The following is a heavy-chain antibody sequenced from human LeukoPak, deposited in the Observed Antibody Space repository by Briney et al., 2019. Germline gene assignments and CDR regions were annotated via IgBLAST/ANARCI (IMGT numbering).Heavy chain of an antibody. CDR2: IYYSGST. J-gene: IGHJ6*02. Sequence: SETLSLTCTVSNGSISISSYYWGWIRQPPGKGLEWIGSIYYSGSTYYNPSLKSRVTISVDTSKNQFSLKLSSVTAADTAVYYCASGYYGMDVWGQGTTVTVSS. V-gene: IGHV4-39*07. CDR3: ASGYYGMDV. CDR1: NGSISISSYY.